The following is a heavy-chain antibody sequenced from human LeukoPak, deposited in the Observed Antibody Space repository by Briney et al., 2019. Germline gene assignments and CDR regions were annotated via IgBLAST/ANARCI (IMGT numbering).Heavy chain of an antibody. D-gene: IGHD2-15*01. V-gene: IGHV4-39*02. Sequence: SETLSLTCTVSGGSISSSSYYRGWIRQPPGKGLEWIGSIYYGGSTYYNPSLKSRVTISVDTSKNQFSLKLSSVTAADTAVYYCARDYSFDYWGQGTLVTVSS. CDR1: GGSISSSSYY. CDR2: IYYGGST. CDR3: ARDYSFDY. J-gene: IGHJ4*02.